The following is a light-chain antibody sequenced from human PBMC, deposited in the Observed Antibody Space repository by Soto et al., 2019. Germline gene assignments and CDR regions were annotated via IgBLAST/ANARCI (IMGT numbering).Light chain of an antibody. V-gene: IGLV1-40*01. CDR1: SSNIGAGYD. Sequence: QSVLTQPPSVSGAPGQRVTISCTGSSSNIGAGYDVHWYQQLPGTGPKLLIYGNSNRPSGVPDRFSGSKSGTSASLAITGLQAEDEADYYCQSYDSSLSAVFGGGTKLTVL. CDR3: QSYDSSLSAV. J-gene: IGLJ2*01. CDR2: GNS.